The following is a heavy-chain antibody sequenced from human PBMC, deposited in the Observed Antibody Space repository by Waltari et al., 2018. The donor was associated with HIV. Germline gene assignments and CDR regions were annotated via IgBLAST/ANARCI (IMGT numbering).Heavy chain of an antibody. Sequence: EVQLVESGGGSVQPGRSLRLSCTASGITFDDYAMHWVRQPPGKGLEWVSGISGNRGDIADGDDGKGRFTISRDNTKNSLFLQMNSVRVEDTALYYCVKDGARTIFGVLSGMDVWGQGTTVTVSS. CDR1: GITFDDYA. D-gene: IGHD3-3*01. CDR2: ISGNRGDI. CDR3: VKDGARTIFGVLSGMDV. J-gene: IGHJ6*02. V-gene: IGHV3-9*01.